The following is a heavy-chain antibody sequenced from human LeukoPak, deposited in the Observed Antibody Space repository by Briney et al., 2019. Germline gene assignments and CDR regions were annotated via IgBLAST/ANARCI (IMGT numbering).Heavy chain of an antibody. J-gene: IGHJ4*02. Sequence: ASVKVSCKASGYTFTSYYMHWVRQAPGQGLEWMGIINPSGGSTSYAQKFQGRVTMTRDTSTSTVYMELSSLRSEDTAAYYCAREGGEDYYDSSGSKNYFDYWGQGTLVTVSS. D-gene: IGHD3-22*01. CDR3: AREGGEDYYDSSGSKNYFDY. CDR2: INPSGGST. CDR1: GYTFTSYY. V-gene: IGHV1-46*01.